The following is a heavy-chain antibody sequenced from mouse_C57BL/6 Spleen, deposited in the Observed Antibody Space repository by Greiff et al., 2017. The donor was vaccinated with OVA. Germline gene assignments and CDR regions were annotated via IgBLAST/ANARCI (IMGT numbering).Heavy chain of an antibody. V-gene: IGHV1-82*01. D-gene: IGHD1-1*01. CDR1: GYAFSSSW. CDR2: IYPGDGDT. CDR3: AREYYYGSSHWYFDV. J-gene: IGHJ1*03. Sequence: VHLVESGPELVKPGASVKISCKASGYAFSSSWMNWVKQRPGKGLEWIGRIYPGDGDTNYNGKFKGKATLTADKSSSTAYMQLSSLTSEDSAVYFCAREYYYGSSHWYFDVWGTGTTVTVSS.